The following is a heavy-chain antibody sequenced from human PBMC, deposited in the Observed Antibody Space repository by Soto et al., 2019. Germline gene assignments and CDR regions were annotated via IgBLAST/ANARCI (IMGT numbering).Heavy chain of an antibody. CDR3: ARGWQEDWFDP. J-gene: IGHJ5*02. CDR1: GYTFSSYT. CDR2: ISAYNGNT. V-gene: IGHV1-18*01. Sequence: GASVKVSCKASGYTFSSYTISWVRQAPGQGLEWMGWISAYNGNTNYAQKFQGRVTMTTDTSTSTAYMELRSLRSDDTAVYYCARGWQEDWFDPWGQGTLVTVSS. D-gene: IGHD2-15*01.